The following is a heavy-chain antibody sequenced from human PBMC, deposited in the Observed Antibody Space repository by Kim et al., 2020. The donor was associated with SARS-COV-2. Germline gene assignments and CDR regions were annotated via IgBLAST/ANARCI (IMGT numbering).Heavy chain of an antibody. V-gene: IGHV1-18*01. CDR2: ISAYNGNT. J-gene: IGHJ6*02. CDR1: GYTFTSYG. CDR3: ARDYGLVAGKRNNNYYYYYGMDV. Sequence: ASVKVSCKASGYTFTSYGISWVRQAPGQGLEWMGWISAYNGNTNYAQKLQGRVTMTTDTSTSTAYMELRSLRSDDTAVYYCARDYGLVAGKRNNNYYYYYGMDVWGQGTTVTVSS. D-gene: IGHD6-19*01.